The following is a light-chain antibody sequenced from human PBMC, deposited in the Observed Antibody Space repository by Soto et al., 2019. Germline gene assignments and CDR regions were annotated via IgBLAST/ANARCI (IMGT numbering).Light chain of an antibody. Sequence: QSVLTQPRSVSGSPGQSVTISCTGTSSDVGAYKFVSWYQHHPGKAPKLIIYDVSRWPSGVPGRFSGSKSVNTASLTISGLQPEEEADYYCGSYAGSYTLVFGGGTNSPS. CDR3: GSYAGSYTLV. V-gene: IGLV2-11*01. CDR1: SSDVGAYKF. J-gene: IGLJ3*02. CDR2: DVS.